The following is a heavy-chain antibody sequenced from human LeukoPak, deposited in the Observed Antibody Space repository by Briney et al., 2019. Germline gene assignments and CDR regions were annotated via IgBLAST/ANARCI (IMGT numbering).Heavy chain of an antibody. J-gene: IGHJ5*02. Sequence: SETLSLTCAVYGESFSGYYWSWIRQPPGKGLEWIGEINHSGSTNYNPSLKSRVTISVDTSKNQFSLKLSSVTAADTAVYYCARGLILAAILFDPWGQGTLVTVSS. D-gene: IGHD2-15*01. CDR3: ARGLILAAILFDP. CDR2: INHSGST. CDR1: GESFSGYY. V-gene: IGHV4-34*01.